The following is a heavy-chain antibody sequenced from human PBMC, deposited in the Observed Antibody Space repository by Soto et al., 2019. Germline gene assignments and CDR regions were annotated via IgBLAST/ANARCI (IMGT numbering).Heavy chain of an antibody. CDR2: IYYSGNT. V-gene: IGHV4-31*03. CDR3: ARDRLMATAGTARHYFGLDV. Sequence: SETLSLTCTVSGASLRATGHFLTWIRQRPRRGLEWIGNIYYSGNTYYNPSLKSRLTISVDTSKNQFSLNLSSVTAADTAVYYCARDRLMATAGTARHYFGLDVWGQGTTVTVSS. J-gene: IGHJ6*02. D-gene: IGHD5-18*01. CDR1: GASLRATGHF.